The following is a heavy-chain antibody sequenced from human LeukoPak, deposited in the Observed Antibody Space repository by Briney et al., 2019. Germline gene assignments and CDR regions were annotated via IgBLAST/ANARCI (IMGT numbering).Heavy chain of an antibody. D-gene: IGHD3-22*01. CDR3: ARRKAQNGYPVHY. V-gene: IGHV5-51*01. CDR1: GYSFTSYW. CDR2: IYTCDSDT. J-gene: IGHJ4*02. Sequence: GESPQISCKGSGYSFTSYWVGRVRQLPGKGLQWRGIIYTCDSDTRYNPSSQGQLTTSSNKSINNAYLQWSSLKASDTAMYYCARRKAQNGYPVHYWGQRTLVSVSS.